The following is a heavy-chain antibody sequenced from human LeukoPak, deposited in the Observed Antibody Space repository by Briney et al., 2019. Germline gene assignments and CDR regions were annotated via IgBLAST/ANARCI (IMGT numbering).Heavy chain of an antibody. CDR2: INHSGST. J-gene: IGHJ3*02. V-gene: IGHV4-34*01. D-gene: IGHD3-22*01. Sequence: SETLSLTCAVYGGSFSGYYWSWIRQPPGKGLEWIGEINHSGSTNYNPSLKSRVTISVDTSKNQFSLKLSSVTAADTAVYYCARPQYYYDRGNAFDIWGQGTMVTVSS. CDR3: ARPQYYYDRGNAFDI. CDR1: GGSFSGYY.